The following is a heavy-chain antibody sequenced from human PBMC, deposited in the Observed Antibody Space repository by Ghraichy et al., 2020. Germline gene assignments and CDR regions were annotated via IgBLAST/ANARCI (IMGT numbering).Heavy chain of an antibody. J-gene: IGHJ3*02. V-gene: IGHV3-48*01. D-gene: IGHD4-17*01. CDR2: ITGSSITI. CDR3: ARDGRANDYGDYAGAFDI. CDR1: GFSFSDYS. Sequence: GGSLRLSCEGSGFSFSDYSMIWVRLTPRKALEWVSYITGSSITIFYTDSVKGRFTISRDNAKNSLYLQMNSLRAEDTAVYYCARDGRANDYGDYAGAFDIWGQGTMVTVS.